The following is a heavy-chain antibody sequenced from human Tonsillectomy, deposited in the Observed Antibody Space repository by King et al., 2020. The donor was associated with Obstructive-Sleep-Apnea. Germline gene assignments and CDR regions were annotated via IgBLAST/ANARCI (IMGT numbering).Heavy chain of an antibody. D-gene: IGHD6-19*01. CDR2: ISYDGSNK. CDR3: ARDLRSAVAGTPPGFDY. CDR1: GFSFSSYA. V-gene: IGHV3-30*04. J-gene: IGHJ4*02. Sequence: VQLVESGGGVVQPGRSLRLSCAASGFSFSSYAMHWVRQAPGKGLEWVAVISYDGSNKYYADSVKGRFTISRDNSKNTLYLQMNSLRAEDTAVYYCARDLRSAVAGTPPGFDYWGQGTLVTVSS.